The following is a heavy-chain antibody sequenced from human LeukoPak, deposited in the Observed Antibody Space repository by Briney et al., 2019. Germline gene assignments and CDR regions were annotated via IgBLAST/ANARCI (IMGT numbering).Heavy chain of an antibody. J-gene: IGHJ4*02. CDR3: ATQINYGDYTPDEAYDY. CDR1: GYTLTELS. Sequence: ASVKVSCKVSGYTLTELSMHWVRQAPGKGLEWMGGFDPEDGETIYAQKFQGRVTMTEDTSTDTAYMELSSLRSEDTAVYYCATQINYGDYTPDEAYDYWGQGTLVTVSS. D-gene: IGHD4-17*01. CDR2: FDPEDGET. V-gene: IGHV1-24*01.